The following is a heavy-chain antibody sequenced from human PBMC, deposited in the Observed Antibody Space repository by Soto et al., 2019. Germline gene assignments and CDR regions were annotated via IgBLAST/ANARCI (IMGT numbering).Heavy chain of an antibody. J-gene: IGHJ4*02. D-gene: IGHD6-19*01. CDR1: GFTFSSYS. CDR3: ARDQWLDPSYYFDY. Sequence: GGSLRLSCAASGFTFSSYSMNWVRQAPGKGLEWVSSISSSSSYIYYADSVKGRFTISRDNAKNSLYLQMNSLRAEDTAVYYCARDQWLDPSYYFDYWGQGTLVTVSS. CDR2: ISSSSSYI. V-gene: IGHV3-21*01.